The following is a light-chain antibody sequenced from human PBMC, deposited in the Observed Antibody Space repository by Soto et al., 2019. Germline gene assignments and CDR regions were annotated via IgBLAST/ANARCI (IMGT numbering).Light chain of an antibody. V-gene: IGLV1-40*01. CDR1: SSNIGAGYD. CDR2: GNS. J-gene: IGLJ3*02. Sequence: QSVLTQPPSVSGAPGQRVTISCTGSSSNIGAGYDGHWYQQLPGTAPKLLIYGNSNRPSGVPARSSGPKSGTSASLAIAGHQAEDEADYYRRSYDSSLSVRVFGGGTDLTVL. CDR3: RSYDSSLSVRV.